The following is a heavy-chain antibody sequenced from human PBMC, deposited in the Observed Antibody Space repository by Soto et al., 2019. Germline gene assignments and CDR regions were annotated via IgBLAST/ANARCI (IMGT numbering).Heavy chain of an antibody. V-gene: IGHV4-39*01. CDR1: GGSISSSIYY. CDR3: ARAAGYSGYVFDY. D-gene: IGHD5-12*01. Sequence: SETLSLTCTVSGGSISSSIYYWGWIRQPPGKGLEWIGSIYYSGSTYYNPSLKSRVTISVDTSKNQFSLKLSSVTAADTAVYYCARAAGYSGYVFDYWGQGALVTVSS. J-gene: IGHJ4*02. CDR2: IYYSGST.